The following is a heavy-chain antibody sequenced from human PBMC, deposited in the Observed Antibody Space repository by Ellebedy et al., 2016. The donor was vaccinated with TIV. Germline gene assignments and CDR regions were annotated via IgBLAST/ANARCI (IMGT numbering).Heavy chain of an antibody. CDR1: GFSATSNY. Sequence: GESLKISCVASGFSATSNYVTWVRQAPGKGLECVSVIYTGGNTYYADSVRGRFSISRDNSKDTLFLQMDSLRAEDTAVYYCVRANKYFRVSWGQGALVIVSS. CDR3: VRANKYFRVS. D-gene: IGHD2/OR15-2a*01. V-gene: IGHV3-66*01. CDR2: IYTGGNT. J-gene: IGHJ5*02.